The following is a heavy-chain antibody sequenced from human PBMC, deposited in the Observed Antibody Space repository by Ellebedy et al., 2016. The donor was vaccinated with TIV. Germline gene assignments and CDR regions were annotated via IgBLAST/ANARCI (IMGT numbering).Heavy chain of an antibody. CDR1: GITFSGYP. CDR2: ISYEGSNK. D-gene: IGHD1-1*01. CDR3: ARVWLRGTSVITEY. V-gene: IGHV3-30*01. Sequence: GESLKISCAASGITFSGYPMHWVRQAPGAGLEWVAVISYEGSNKNYADSVKGRFTISRDDSQSTLFLDMNSLRAEDTATYYCARVWLRGTSVITEYWGQGTLVTVSS. J-gene: IGHJ4*02.